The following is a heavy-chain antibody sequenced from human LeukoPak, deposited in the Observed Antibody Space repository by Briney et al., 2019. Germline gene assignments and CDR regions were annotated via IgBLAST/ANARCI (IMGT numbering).Heavy chain of an antibody. V-gene: IGHV3-48*04. CDR3: ARERGISSSAFDI. J-gene: IGHJ3*02. Sequence: GGSLRLSCAASGFTFSSYSMNWVRQAPGKGLEWVSYISSSSSTIYYADSVKGRFTISRDNAKNSLYLQMNSLRAEDTAVYYCARERGISSSAFDIWGQGTMVTVSS. CDR1: GFTFSSYS. CDR2: ISSSSSTI. D-gene: IGHD6-6*01.